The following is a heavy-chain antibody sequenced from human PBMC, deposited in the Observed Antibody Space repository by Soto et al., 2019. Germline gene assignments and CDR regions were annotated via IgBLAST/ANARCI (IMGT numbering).Heavy chain of an antibody. CDR2: MNPNSGNT. J-gene: IGHJ3*02. D-gene: IGHD3-10*01. V-gene: IGHV1-8*01. CDR3: ARVNTLIRALDGFDI. Sequence: ASVKVSCKASGYTFTSYDINWVRQATGQGLEWMGWMNPNSGNTGYAQKFQGRVTMTRDTSTSTIYMELSSPRSEDTAMYYCARVNTLIRALDGFDIWGQGTMVTVSS. CDR1: GYTFTSYD.